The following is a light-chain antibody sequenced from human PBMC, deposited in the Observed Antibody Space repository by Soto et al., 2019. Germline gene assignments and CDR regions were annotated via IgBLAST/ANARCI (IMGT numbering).Light chain of an antibody. J-gene: IGKJ1*01. CDR3: QQYTNTNNPWM. CDR1: QTISTW. Sequence: DIQVTQSPPTLSASVGXRVTITCRASQTISTWMAWYQQKPGKAPKLLVYDASTLQSGVASRFSGSGSGTEFTLIISGLQPDDSATYYCQQYTNTNNPWMFGQGTKV. CDR2: DAS. V-gene: IGKV1-5*01.